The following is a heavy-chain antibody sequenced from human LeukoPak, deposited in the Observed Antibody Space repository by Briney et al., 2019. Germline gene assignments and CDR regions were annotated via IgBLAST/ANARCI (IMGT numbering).Heavy chain of an antibody. J-gene: IGHJ4*02. V-gene: IGHV4-39*01. CDR2: IYYSGTT. Sequence: TSETLSLTCTVSGGSISSSSCYWGWIRQPPGKGLQWIGSIYYSGTTYYNPSLKSRVTISVDTSKNQFSLKLSSVTAADTAVYYCARRRGGGSSYEYWGQGTLVTVSS. D-gene: IGHD2-15*01. CDR1: GGSISSSSCY. CDR3: ARRRGGGSSYEY.